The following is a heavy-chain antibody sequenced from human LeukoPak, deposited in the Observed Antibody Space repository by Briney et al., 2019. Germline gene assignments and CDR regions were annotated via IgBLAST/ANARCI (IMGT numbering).Heavy chain of an antibody. CDR3: ARATPTLHYDILTGHYYCYYMDV. CDR2: IYTSGST. D-gene: IGHD3-9*01. J-gene: IGHJ6*03. V-gene: IGHV4-61*02. Sequence: PSETLSLTCTVSGGSISSGSYYWSWIRQPAGKGLEWIGRIYTSGSTNYNPSLKSRVTISVDTSKNQFSLKLSSVTAADTAVYYCARATPTLHYDILTGHYYCYYMDVWGKGTTVTISS. CDR1: GGSISSGSYY.